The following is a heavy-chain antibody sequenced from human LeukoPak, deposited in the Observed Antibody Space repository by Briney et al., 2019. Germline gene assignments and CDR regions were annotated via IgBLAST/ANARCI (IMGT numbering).Heavy chain of an antibody. Sequence: ASVKLSCKASGYTFTGYYMHWVRQDPGQGLELMGWINPNSGGTNYAQKFQGRVTMTRDTSISTAYMELSRLRSDDTAVYYCAGSPEVWLLDYWGQGTLVTVSS. V-gene: IGHV1-2*02. CDR2: INPNSGGT. D-gene: IGHD5-12*01. CDR1: GYTFTGYY. J-gene: IGHJ4*02. CDR3: AGSPEVWLLDY.